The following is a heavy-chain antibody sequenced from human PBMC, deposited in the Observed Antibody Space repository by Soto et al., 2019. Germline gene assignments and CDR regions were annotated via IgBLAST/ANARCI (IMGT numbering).Heavy chain of an antibody. CDR1: GYTFTSYG. Sequence: ASVKVSCKASGYTFTSYGISWVRQAPGQGLAWMGWVSTYNGETHYPQKFQGRVIMTTDTSTNTEYMELKSLRSDDTAIYFCARDQTVYDILTELDFFGQRTLVAFSS. V-gene: IGHV1-18*01. J-gene: IGHJ4*02. D-gene: IGHD3-9*01. CDR3: ARDQTVYDILTELDF. CDR2: VSTYNGET.